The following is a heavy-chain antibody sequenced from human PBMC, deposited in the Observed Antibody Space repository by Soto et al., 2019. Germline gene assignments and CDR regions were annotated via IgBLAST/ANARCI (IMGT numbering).Heavy chain of an antibody. J-gene: IGHJ6*02. D-gene: IGHD3-22*01. Sequence: QVQLAQSGAEVKKPGSSVKVSCKASGGTLSNSAFSWVRQAPGQGLEWMGGIMPVFGIVNYAQNFQDRVTITEDESTSTAYMELSSLRSEDTAVYYCGTGRIVVVGSRAYYGMDVWGQGTTVTVTS. CDR1: GGTLSNSA. CDR2: IMPVFGIV. CDR3: GTGRIVVVGSRAYYGMDV. V-gene: IGHV1-69*01.